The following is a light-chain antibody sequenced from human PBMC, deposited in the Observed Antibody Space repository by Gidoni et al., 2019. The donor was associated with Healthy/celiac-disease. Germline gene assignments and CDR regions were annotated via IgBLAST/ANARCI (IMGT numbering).Light chain of an antibody. J-gene: IGKJ5*01. V-gene: IGKV1-39*01. CDR2: AAS. Sequence: DIQMTQSPSSLSASVGDRVTVTCRASQTISSYLIWSQHKPGKAPKLRIYAASSLQSGVPSRFSGSGSWTEFTLTISSLQPEDFATYYCQQSYSTPPITFGQGTRLEIK. CDR3: QQSYSTPPIT. CDR1: QTISSY.